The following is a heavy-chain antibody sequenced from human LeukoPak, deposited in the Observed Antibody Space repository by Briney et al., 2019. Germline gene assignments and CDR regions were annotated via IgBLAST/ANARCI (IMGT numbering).Heavy chain of an antibody. CDR1: GITLSNYG. CDR2: ISGSGGNT. CDR3: AKDRGY. V-gene: IGHV3-23*01. Sequence: GGSLRLSCAVSGITLSNYGMSWVRQAPGKGLEWVSGISGSGGNTYYADSVKGRFSISRDNSKNTLFLHMNSLRAEDTAVYYCAKDRGYWGQGTLVSVSS. J-gene: IGHJ4*02.